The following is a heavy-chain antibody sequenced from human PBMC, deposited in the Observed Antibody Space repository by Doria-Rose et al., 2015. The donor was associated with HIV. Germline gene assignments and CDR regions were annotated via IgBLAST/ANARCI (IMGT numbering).Heavy chain of an antibody. CDR1: GVSLSSPGMG. CDR3: ARIKSSRWYHKYYLDF. J-gene: IGHJ4*02. CDR2: IFSDDDR. V-gene: IGHV2-26*01. Sequence: QITLKESGPVLAKPTETLTLTCTVSGVSLSSPGMGVSWIRQPPGKALEWLANIFSDDDRSYKTSLKSRLAISRGTSKSQVVLTMTDMDPVDTATYYCARIKSSRWYHKYYLDFWGQGTLVIVSA. D-gene: IGHD6-13*01.